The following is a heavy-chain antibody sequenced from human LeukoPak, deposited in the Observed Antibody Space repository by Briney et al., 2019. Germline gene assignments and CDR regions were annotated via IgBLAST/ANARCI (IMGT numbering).Heavy chain of an antibody. CDR1: GDTLSYYT. Sequence: GGSLRLSCAGSGDTLSYYTMSWVRQAPGKGLEWVAFTTYDGSDKYYADSVKGRFTISRDKSKNTLYLQMNSLRAEDTAVYYCAKDRANAWSSDYWGQGTLVTVSS. J-gene: IGHJ4*02. D-gene: IGHD3-10*01. CDR2: TTYDGSDK. V-gene: IGHV3-30*02. CDR3: AKDRANAWSSDY.